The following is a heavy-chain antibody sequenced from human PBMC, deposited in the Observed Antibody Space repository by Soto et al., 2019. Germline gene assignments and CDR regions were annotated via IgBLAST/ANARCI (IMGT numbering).Heavy chain of an antibody. CDR2: ISTAGNT. D-gene: IGHD2-21*01. CDR1: GFTFSNYD. Sequence: EVQLVESGGDLVQPGGSLRLSCAASGFTFSNYDMHWVRQATGKGLEWVSTISTAGNTYSPGSVKGRFTISRENAKNSLYLQMNSLRVDHTAVYYCARGRDSGLYYFDYWGQGTLVTVSS. CDR3: ARGRDSGLYYFDY. J-gene: IGHJ4*02. V-gene: IGHV3-13*01.